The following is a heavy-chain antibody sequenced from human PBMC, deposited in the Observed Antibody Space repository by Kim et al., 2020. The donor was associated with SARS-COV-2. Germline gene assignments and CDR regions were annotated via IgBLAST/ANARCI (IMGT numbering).Heavy chain of an antibody. CDR3: ARVKMYYYDSSGYSFDY. D-gene: IGHD3-22*01. J-gene: IGHJ4*02. V-gene: IGHV3-7*03. CDR2: IKQDGSER. CDR1: GFTFSSYW. Sequence: GGSLRLSCAASGFTFSSYWMSWVRQAPGKGLEWVANIKQDGSERYYVDSVKGRFTISRDNAKNSLYLQMNSLRAEDTAVYYCARVKMYYYDSSGYSFDYWGQGTLVTVSS.